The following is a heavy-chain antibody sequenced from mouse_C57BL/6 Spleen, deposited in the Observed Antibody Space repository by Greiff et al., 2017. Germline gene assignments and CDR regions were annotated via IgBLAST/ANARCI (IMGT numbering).Heavy chain of an antibody. CDR1: GYTFTSYG. V-gene: IGHV1-81*01. D-gene: IGHD2-3*01. J-gene: IGHJ4*01. CDR3: ARWDDGYPYYAMDY. CDR2: IYPRSGNT. Sequence: QVQLQQSGAELARPGASVKLSCKASGYTFTSYGISWVKQSTGQGLEWIGEIYPRSGNTYYNEKFKGKATLTADKSSSTAYMELRSLTSEDSAVYFCARWDDGYPYYAMDYWGQGTSVTVSS.